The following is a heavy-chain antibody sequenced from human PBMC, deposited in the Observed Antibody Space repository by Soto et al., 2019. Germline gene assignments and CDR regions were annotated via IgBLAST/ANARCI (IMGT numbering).Heavy chain of an antibody. Sequence: EVQLLESGGGLVQPGGSLRLSCAASGFTFSNYAMNWVRQAPGKGLEWVSLGSGSGDSTYYADSVKGRCTISSDNSKNTLYLQMNSLRAEDTAVYYCAKDQASYRGSNYAYWGQGTLVTVSS. CDR1: GFTFSNYA. V-gene: IGHV3-23*01. D-gene: IGHD1-26*01. CDR2: GSGSGDST. CDR3: AKDQASYRGSNYAY. J-gene: IGHJ4*02.